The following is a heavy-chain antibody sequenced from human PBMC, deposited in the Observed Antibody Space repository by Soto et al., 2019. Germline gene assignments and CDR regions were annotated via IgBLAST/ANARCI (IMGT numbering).Heavy chain of an antibody. CDR1: GGSISSSNW. D-gene: IGHD2-2*01. CDR2: IYHSGST. CDR3: ARREDIVVVPAARSVNWFDP. J-gene: IGHJ5*02. V-gene: IGHV4-4*02. Sequence: QVQLQESGPGLVKPSGTLSLTCAVSGGSISSSNWWSWVRQPPGKGLEWIGEIYHSGSTNYNPSLKSRVTISVDKSKNQFSLKLSSVNAADTAVYYCARREDIVVVPAARSVNWFDPWGQGTLVTVSS.